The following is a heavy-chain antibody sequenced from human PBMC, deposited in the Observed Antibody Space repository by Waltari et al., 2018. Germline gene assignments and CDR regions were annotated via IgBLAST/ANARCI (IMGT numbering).Heavy chain of an antibody. J-gene: IGHJ4*02. D-gene: IGHD3-22*01. CDR2: IIPIFVKA. CDR3: ARYYYDSSGYYY. CDR1: GGTFSSYA. Sequence: QVQLVQSGAEVKKPGSSVTVSCKASGGTFSSYAISWVRQAPGQGLEWMGGIIPIFVKANYAQKFHGRVTITADESTSTAYMELSSLRSEDTAVYYCARYYYDSSGYYYWGQGTLVTVSS. V-gene: IGHV1-69*01.